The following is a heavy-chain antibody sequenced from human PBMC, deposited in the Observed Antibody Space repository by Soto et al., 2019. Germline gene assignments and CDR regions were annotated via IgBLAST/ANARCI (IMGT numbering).Heavy chain of an antibody. V-gene: IGHV1-18*01. CDR1: GYTFTSYG. J-gene: IGHJ4*02. CDR2: ISAYNGNT. CDR3: ARVLGFGEDPGSLPHDY. D-gene: IGHD3-10*01. Sequence: QVQLVQSGAEVKKPGASVKVSCKASGYTFTSYGISWVRQAPGQELEWMGWISAYNGNTNYAQKLQGRVTMTTDTSTSTAYMELRSLRSDDTAVYYCARVLGFGEDPGSLPHDYWGQGTLVTVSS.